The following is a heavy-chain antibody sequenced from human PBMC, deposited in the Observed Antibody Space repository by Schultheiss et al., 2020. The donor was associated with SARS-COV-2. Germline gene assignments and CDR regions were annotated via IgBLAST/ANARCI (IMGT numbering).Heavy chain of an antibody. J-gene: IGHJ4*02. CDR1: GFTFSHYA. D-gene: IGHD2-2*01. CDR2: IGGKGGGT. Sequence: GGSLRLSCAASGFTFSHYAMTWVRQAPGKGLEWVSAIGGKGGGTVYADSVKGRFSVSRDDSKNTLYLQMNSLSAEDTAVYYCAKVFCSDTNCPADYWGQGTLVTVSS. V-gene: IGHV3-23*01. CDR3: AKVFCSDTNCPADY.